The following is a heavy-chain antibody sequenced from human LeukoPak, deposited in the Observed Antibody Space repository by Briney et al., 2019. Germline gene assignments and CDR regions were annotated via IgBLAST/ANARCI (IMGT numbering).Heavy chain of an antibody. CDR3: ARGTLPGYYDSSGYYGVEAFDI. CDR2: INWNDGST. J-gene: IGHJ3*02. CDR1: GFTFGNYG. D-gene: IGHD3-22*01. Sequence: GGSLRLSCAASGFTFGNYGMSWVRQGPGKGLEWVSGINWNDGSTGYADSVKGRFTISGDNAKNSLYLQMNSLRAEDTALYYCARGTLPGYYDSSGYYGVEAFDIWGQGTMVTVSS. V-gene: IGHV3-20*04.